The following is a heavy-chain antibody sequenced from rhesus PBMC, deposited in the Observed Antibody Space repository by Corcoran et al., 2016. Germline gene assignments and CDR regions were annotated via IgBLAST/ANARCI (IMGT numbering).Heavy chain of an antibody. CDR2: ISNTGCST. CDR3: ARALRVGTTIDY. V-gene: IGHV3S18*01. Sequence: EVQLVESGGGLATPGGSLRLSCAASGFSFSDYYMYWVRQAYGKGMEWVSGISNTGCSTYYADSVKGRFTISRENAKNTLYLQMDSLRAEDTAVYYCARALRVGTTIDYWGQGVLVTVSS. CDR1: GFSFSDYY. J-gene: IGHJ4*01. D-gene: IGHD1-20*01.